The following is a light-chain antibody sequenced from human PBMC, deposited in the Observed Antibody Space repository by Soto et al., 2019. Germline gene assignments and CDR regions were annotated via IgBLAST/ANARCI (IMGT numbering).Light chain of an antibody. Sequence: QSALTQPASVSGSPGQSITISCTGTSTDVGIYRFVSWYQQHPGKAPKLIIYEVNNRPSGVSNRFSGSKSGNTASLTISGLQAEDEADYYCSSYTSSATYIFGTGTKVTVL. CDR3: SSYTSSATYI. CDR2: EVN. J-gene: IGLJ1*01. CDR1: STDVGIYRF. V-gene: IGLV2-14*01.